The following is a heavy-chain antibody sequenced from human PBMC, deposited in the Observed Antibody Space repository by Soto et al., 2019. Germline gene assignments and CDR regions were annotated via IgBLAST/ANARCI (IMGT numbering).Heavy chain of an antibody. CDR2: IIPIFGTA. V-gene: IGHV1-69*12. CDR3: ASHYDTSGYYRFGDY. CDR1: GVTFSSYA. Sequence: QVQLVQSGAEVKKPGSSVKVSCKASGVTFSSYAISWVRQAPGQGLEWMGGIIPIFGTANYAQKFQGRVTITAGESTSTAYMELSSLRSEDTAVYYFASHYDTSGYYRFGDYWGQGTLVTVSS. J-gene: IGHJ4*02. D-gene: IGHD3-22*01.